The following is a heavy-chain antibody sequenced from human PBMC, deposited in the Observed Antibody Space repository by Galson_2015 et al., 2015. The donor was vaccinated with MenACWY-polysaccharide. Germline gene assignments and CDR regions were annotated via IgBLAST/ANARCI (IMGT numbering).Heavy chain of an antibody. Sequence: ETLSLTCTVSGGSIANYYWCWRRPPPGRGLEGFAYIYYTGSTDYNPSLKSRVTMSVDTSKSLFSLKVSSVTAMDTAVYCCARESDAYYMDVWGKGTTVTVS. CDR2: IYYTGST. CDR1: GGSIANYY. D-gene: IGHD2-21*01. V-gene: IGHV4-59*12. J-gene: IGHJ6*03. CDR3: ARESDAYYMDV.